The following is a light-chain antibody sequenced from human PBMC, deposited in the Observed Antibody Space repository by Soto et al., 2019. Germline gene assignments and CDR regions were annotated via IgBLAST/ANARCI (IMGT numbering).Light chain of an antibody. CDR3: QQRSNWPPEIT. CDR2: GAS. J-gene: IGKJ5*01. Sequence: IVLTQSQVNLSLSPLEIATPSSRNTQSASSSYLAWYQQKPGQAPRLLIYGASSRATGIPDRFSGSGSGTDFTLTISRLEPEDFAVYYCQQRSNWPPEITFGQGTRLEI. CDR1: QSASSSY. V-gene: IGKV3D-20*02.